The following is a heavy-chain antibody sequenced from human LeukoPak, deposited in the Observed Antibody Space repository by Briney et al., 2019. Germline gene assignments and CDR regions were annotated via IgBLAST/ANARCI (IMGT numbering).Heavy chain of an antibody. CDR3: AAASKYSSSWYVYYYYGMDV. J-gene: IGHJ6*02. CDR2: IVFGSGNT. V-gene: IGHV1-58*02. Sequence: SVKVSCKASGFTFTSSAMQWVRQARGQRLEWIGWIVFGSGNTNYAQKFQERVTITRDMSTSTAYMELSSLRSEDTAVYYCAAASKYSSSWYVYYYYGMDVWGQGTTVTVSS. CDR1: GFTFTSSA. D-gene: IGHD6-13*01.